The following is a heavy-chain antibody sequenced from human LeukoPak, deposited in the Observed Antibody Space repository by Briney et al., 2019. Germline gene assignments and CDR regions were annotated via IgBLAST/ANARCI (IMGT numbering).Heavy chain of an antibody. J-gene: IGHJ4*02. CDR2: ISSSGSTI. V-gene: IGHV3-48*03. CDR3: ARESGSAGDFDY. Sequence: GGSLRLSCAASGFTFSSYEMNWVRQAPGKGLEWVSYISSSGSTIYYADSVKGRFTISRDNAKNSLYLQMNSLGAEDTAVYYCARESGSAGDFDYWGQGTLVTVSS. D-gene: IGHD1-26*01. CDR1: GFTFSSYE.